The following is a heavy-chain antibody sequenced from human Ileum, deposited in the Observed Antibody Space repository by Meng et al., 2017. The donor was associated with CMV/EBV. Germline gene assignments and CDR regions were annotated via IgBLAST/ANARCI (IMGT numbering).Heavy chain of an antibody. CDR3: ARKRDLGPDLSWLDP. CDR1: GSCFGCFY. V-gene: IGHV4-34*02. CDR2: VNHIGGT. Sequence: RQQGGAVLLTPSGTRSLTRAVHGSCFGCFYWTLIRQTPGKRLEWIGEVNHIGGTNYNPSLKSRVTISVDTSKKEFSLKLNSVTAADTAVYYCARKRDLGPDLSWLDPWGQGSLVTVSS. J-gene: IGHJ5*02. D-gene: IGHD5-24*01.